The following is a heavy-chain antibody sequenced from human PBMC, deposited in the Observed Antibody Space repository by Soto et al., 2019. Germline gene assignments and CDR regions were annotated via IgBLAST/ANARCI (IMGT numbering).Heavy chain of an antibody. CDR3: ATRLAVAGPGAFDI. CDR2: IYPGASDT. Sequence: GESLKISCKGSGYSFTNYWIGWVRQMPGKGLEWMGIIYPGASDTRYSPSLQGQVTISADKSITTAYLQWSSLKASDTAMYYRATRLAVAGPGAFDIWGQATMVTVSS. J-gene: IGHJ3*02. V-gene: IGHV5-51*01. CDR1: GYSFTNYW. D-gene: IGHD6-19*01.